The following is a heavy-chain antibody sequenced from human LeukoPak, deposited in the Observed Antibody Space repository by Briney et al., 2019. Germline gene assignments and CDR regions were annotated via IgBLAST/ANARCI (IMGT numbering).Heavy chain of an antibody. J-gene: IGHJ4*02. D-gene: IGHD3-16*02. CDR3: ARHTKDMITFGGVIASSAGIPHWRSFDY. CDR2: IYYSGST. Sequence: SETLSLTCTVSGGSISSSSYYWGWIRQPPGKGLEWIGSIYYSGSTYYNPSLKSRVTISVDTSKNQFSLKLSSVTAADTAVYYCARHTKDMITFGGVIASSAGIPHWRSFDYWGQGTLVTVSS. CDR1: GGSISSSSYY. V-gene: IGHV4-39*01.